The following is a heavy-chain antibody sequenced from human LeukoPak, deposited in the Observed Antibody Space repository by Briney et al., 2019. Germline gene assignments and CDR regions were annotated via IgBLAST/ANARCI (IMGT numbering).Heavy chain of an antibody. CDR1: GGSFSGYY. D-gene: IGHD3-10*02. V-gene: IGHV4-34*01. CDR3: ARHPRSRLPVFGY. Sequence: SETLSLTCAVYGGSFSGYYWSWIRQPPGKGLEWIGEINHSGSTNYNPSLKSRVTISVDTSKNQFSLKLSSVTAEDTAVYYCARHPRSRLPVFGYWGQGTLVTVSS. J-gene: IGHJ4*02. CDR2: INHSGST.